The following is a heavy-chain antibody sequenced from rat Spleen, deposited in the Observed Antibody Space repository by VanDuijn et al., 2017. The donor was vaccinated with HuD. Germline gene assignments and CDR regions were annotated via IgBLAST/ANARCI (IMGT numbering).Heavy chain of an antibody. CDR3: TRGWLSPYNWFAY. D-gene: IGHD1-12*03. Sequence: EVQLVESGGDLVQPGSPLKLSCAASGFTFSDYYMAWVRQAPTKGLEWVATISSDGGRNFYRDSVKGRFTISRDNAKSTLYLQMNSLRSEDTATYYCTRGWLSPYNWFAYWGQGTLVTVSS. J-gene: IGHJ3*01. CDR2: ISSDGGRN. V-gene: IGHV5-20*01. CDR1: GFTFSDYY.